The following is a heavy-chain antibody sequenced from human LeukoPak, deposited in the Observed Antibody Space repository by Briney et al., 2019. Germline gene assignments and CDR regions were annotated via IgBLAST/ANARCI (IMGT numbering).Heavy chain of an antibody. J-gene: IGHJ3*02. CDR2: IYPGDSDT. Sequence: GKSLKISCKASGYSFTTDWIGWVRQMPGRGLEWMGIIYPGDSDTRYSPSFEGQVTISADRSISTAYLQWSSLKASDTAMYYCARPDNLPNAFDIWGQGTMVTVSS. V-gene: IGHV5-51*01. CDR1: GYSFTTDW. D-gene: IGHD1-1*01. CDR3: ARPDNLPNAFDI.